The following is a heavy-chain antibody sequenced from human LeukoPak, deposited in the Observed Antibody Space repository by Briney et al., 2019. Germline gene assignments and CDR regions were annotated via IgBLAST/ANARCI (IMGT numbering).Heavy chain of an antibody. CDR2: ISAYNGNT. CDR3: ARDWAEGSYGPDY. Sequence: ASVRVSCKASGYTFTSYGISWVRQAPGQGLEWMGWISAYNGNTNYAQKLQGRVTMTTETSTSIAYMELRSLRSDDTAVYYCARDWAEGSYGPDYWGQGTLVTVSS. V-gene: IGHV1-18*01. CDR1: GYTFTSYG. J-gene: IGHJ4*02. D-gene: IGHD5-18*01.